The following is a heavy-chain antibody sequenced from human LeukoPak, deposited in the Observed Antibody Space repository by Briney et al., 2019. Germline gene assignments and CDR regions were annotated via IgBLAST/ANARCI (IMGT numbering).Heavy chain of an antibody. CDR3: ARGPNKSDGGNSGSAWFDP. CDR2: MNPNSGNT. CDR1: GYTFTTYD. Sequence: RASAKVSCKASGYTFTTYDINWVRQATGQGLEWMGWMNPNSGNTGYAQKFQGRVTMTRNTSISTAYMELSSLRSEDTAVYYCARGPNKSDGGNSGSAWFDPWGQGTLVTVSS. D-gene: IGHD4-23*01. V-gene: IGHV1-8*01. J-gene: IGHJ5*02.